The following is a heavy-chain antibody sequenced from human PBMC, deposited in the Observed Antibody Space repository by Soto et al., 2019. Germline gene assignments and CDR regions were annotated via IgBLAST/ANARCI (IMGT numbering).Heavy chain of an antibody. V-gene: IGHV1-69*06. Sequence: QVQLVQSGAEVKKPGSSVKVCCKASGGTFSSYAISWVRQAPGQGLEWMGGIIPIFGTANYAQKFQGRVTITADKSTSTAYMELSSLRSEDTAVYYCARAYCGGDCYSYYYYYGMDVWGQGTTVTVSS. CDR2: IIPIFGTA. CDR1: GGTFSSYA. J-gene: IGHJ6*02. D-gene: IGHD2-21*02. CDR3: ARAYCGGDCYSYYYYYGMDV.